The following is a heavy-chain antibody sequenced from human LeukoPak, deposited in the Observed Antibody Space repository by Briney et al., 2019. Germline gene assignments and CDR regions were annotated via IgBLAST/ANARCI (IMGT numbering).Heavy chain of an antibody. CDR1: GYTFNNYA. J-gene: IGHJ4*02. CDR3: ARDLQGNDQADY. Sequence: ASVKVSCKSSGYTFNNYAMNWVRQAPGQGLEWMGWINAGNGNTKYSQKFQGRVTITRDTSASTAYMELSSLRSEDTAVYYCARDLQGNDQADYWGQGTLVTVSS. CDR2: INAGNGNT. D-gene: IGHD1-1*01. V-gene: IGHV1-3*01.